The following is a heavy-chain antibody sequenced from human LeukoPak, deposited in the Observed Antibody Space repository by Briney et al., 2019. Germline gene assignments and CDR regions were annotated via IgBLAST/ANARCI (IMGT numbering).Heavy chain of an antibody. CDR1: GGSISSYY. CDR2: IYTSGST. D-gene: IGHD3-22*01. CDR3: ARVLEGYYYDSSGYAQAPHAFDI. V-gene: IGHV4-4*07. J-gene: IGHJ3*02. Sequence: PSETLSLTCTVSGGSISSYYWSWIRQPAGKGLEWIGRIYTSGSTNYNPSLKSRVTMSVDTSKNQFSLKLSSVTAADTAVYYCARVLEGYYYDSSGYAQAPHAFDIWGQGTMVTVSS.